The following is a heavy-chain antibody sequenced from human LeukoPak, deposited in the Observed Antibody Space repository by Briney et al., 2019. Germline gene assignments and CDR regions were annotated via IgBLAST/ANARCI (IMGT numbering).Heavy chain of an antibody. J-gene: IGHJ6*02. V-gene: IGHV3-23*01. CDR1: GFTFSSYA. CDR3: ARVYYYDSSGYYYYYYYGMDV. Sequence: GGSLRLSCAASGFTFSSYAMSWVRQAPGKGLEWVSAISGSGGSTYYADSVKGRFTISRDNSKNTLYLQMNSLRAEDTAVYYCARVYYYDSSGYYYYYYYGMDVWGQGTTVTVSS. D-gene: IGHD3-22*01. CDR2: ISGSGGST.